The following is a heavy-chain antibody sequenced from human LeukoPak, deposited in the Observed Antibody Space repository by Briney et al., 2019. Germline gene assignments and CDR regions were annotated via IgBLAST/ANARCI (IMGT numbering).Heavy chain of an antibody. D-gene: IGHD6-13*01. CDR3: ARGDAQLDYYYYMDV. V-gene: IGHV3-21*01. Sequence: PGESLRLSCAASGFTFSSYSMNWVRQAPGKGLEWVSSISSSSSYIYYADSVKGRFTISRDNAKNSLYLQMNSLRAEDTAVYYCARGDAQLDYYYYMDVWGKGTTVTVSS. CDR1: GFTFSSYS. J-gene: IGHJ6*03. CDR2: ISSSSSYI.